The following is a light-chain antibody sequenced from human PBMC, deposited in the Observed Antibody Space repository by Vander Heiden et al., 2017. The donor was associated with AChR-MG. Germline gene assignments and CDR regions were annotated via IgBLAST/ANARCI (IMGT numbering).Light chain of an antibody. CDR3: QQLNSYPLT. Sequence: DIQLTQSPSFLSASVVDRVTITCRASQGISSYLAWYQQKPGKAPKLLIYAASTLQSEVPSRFSGSGSGTEFTLTISSLQPEDFATYYCQQLNSYPLTFGGGTKVEIK. V-gene: IGKV1-9*01. CDR2: AAS. J-gene: IGKJ4*01. CDR1: QGISSY.